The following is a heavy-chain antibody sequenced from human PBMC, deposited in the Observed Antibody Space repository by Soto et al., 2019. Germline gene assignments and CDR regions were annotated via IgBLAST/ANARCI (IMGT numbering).Heavy chain of an antibody. D-gene: IGHD6-19*01. CDR2: ISYDGSNK. V-gene: IGHV3-30*18. J-gene: IGHJ3*02. CDR1: GFTFSSYG. CDR3: AKDPYGGWYSLWSGNDAFDI. Sequence: GGSLRLSCAASGFTFSSYGMHWVRQAPGKGLEWVAVISYDGSNKYYADSVKGRFTISRDNSKNTLYLQMNSLRAEDTAVYYCAKDPYGGWYSLWSGNDAFDIWGQGTMVTVSS.